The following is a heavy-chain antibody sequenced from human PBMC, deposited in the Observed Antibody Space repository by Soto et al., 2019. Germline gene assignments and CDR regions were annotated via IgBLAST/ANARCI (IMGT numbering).Heavy chain of an antibody. CDR3: AREKGMEWLSDRNYYYYYGMDV. CDR2: ISSSSSTI. Sequence: GGSLRLSCAASGFTFSSYSMNWVRQAPGKGLEWVSYISSSSSTIYYADSVKGRFTISRDNAKNSLYLQMNSLRDEDTAVYYCAREKGMEWLSDRNYYYYYGMDVWGQGTTVTVSS. J-gene: IGHJ6*02. D-gene: IGHD3-3*01. CDR1: GFTFSSYS. V-gene: IGHV3-48*02.